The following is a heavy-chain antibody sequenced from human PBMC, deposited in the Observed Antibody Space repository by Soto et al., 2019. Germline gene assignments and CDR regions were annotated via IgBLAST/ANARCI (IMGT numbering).Heavy chain of an antibody. V-gene: IGHV3-7*05. CDR3: ARDMQLWLGELLFDY. CDR2: IKQDGSEK. J-gene: IGHJ4*02. CDR1: GFTFSTYW. Sequence: PGGSLGLACAASGFTFSTYWLSWVRQAPGKGLEWVANIKQDGSEKYYVDSVKGRFTISRDNANDSLYLQMSSLRAEDTAVYYSARDMQLWLGELLFDYWGQGALVTVSS. D-gene: IGHD3-10*01.